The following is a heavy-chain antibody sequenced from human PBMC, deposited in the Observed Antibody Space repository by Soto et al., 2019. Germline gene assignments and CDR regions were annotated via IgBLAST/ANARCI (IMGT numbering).Heavy chain of an antibody. CDR2: INPNSGGT. CDR1: GYTFTGYY. J-gene: IGHJ3*02. V-gene: IGHV1-2*04. CDR3: ASFIYDILTVSRQTDVFDI. D-gene: IGHD3-9*01. Sequence: ASVKVSCKASGYTFTGYYMHWVRQAPGQGLEWMGWINPNSGGTNYAQKFQGWVTMTRDTSISTAYMELSRLRSDDTAVYYCASFIYDILTVSRQTDVFDIWGKGKMVTV.